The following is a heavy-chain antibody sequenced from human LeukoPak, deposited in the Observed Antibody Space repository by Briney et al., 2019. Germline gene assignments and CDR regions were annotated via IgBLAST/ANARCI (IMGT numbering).Heavy chain of an antibody. CDR2: MFDSGRT. J-gene: IGHJ4*02. Sequence: KTSETLSLTCTVSGASISSHYWSWIRQPPGEGLEWLGYMFDSGRTKYNPSLRNGVTISGDTSKNQVSLRLSSVTAADTAVYYCARCRDEFGDYGFDFWGQGALVTVSS. CDR3: ARCRDEFGDYGFDF. CDR1: GASISSHY. D-gene: IGHD4-17*01. V-gene: IGHV4-59*11.